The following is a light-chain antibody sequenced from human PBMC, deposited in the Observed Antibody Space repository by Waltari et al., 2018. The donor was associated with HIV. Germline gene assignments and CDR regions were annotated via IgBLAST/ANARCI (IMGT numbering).Light chain of an antibody. J-gene: IGKJ4*02. CDR1: QNIGKS. V-gene: IGKV1-12*01. CDR3: QQAKSFPHT. CDR2: EAS. Sequence: DIQMTQSPSSVSVSVGASVSITCRASQNIGKSLAWYQLKSNKAPKLVIYEASRLDDGVPTRFNGTVYRSQCSFGSTNHQPEDSAIYVCQQAKSFPHTFAGGTRVE.